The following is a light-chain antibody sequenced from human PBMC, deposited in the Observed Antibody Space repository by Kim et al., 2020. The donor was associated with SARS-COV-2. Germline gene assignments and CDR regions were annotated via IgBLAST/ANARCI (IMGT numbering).Light chain of an antibody. CDR3: QQYNNWPRT. Sequence: MTQSPATLSVSPGEKASLSCRASQDVGINLAWYQQKPGQAPRLLLYDASTRATGVPTRFTGSGSGTEFNLTISSLQPEDCVVYYCQQYNNWPRTFGQGTKVEIK. J-gene: IGKJ1*01. V-gene: IGKV3-15*01. CDR1: QDVGIN. CDR2: DAS.